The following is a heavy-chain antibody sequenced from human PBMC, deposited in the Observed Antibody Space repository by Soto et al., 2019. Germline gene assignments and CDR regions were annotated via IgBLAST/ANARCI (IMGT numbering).Heavy chain of an antibody. CDR3: ARDMGGANIVGHKIDANDV. CDR2: TRNKPNNYAI. J-gene: IGHJ3*01. CDR1: GFTLSDHY. Sequence: EVHLVESGGGLVQPGGSLRLSCAASGFTLSDHYMDWVRQAPGKGLEWVGRTRNKPNNYAIDYAASVKGRFTISRDDAKNSLYLQMNSLKTEDTAVYYRARDMGGANIVGHKIDANDVWGQETMVTVSS. D-gene: IGHD3-16*01. V-gene: IGHV3-72*01.